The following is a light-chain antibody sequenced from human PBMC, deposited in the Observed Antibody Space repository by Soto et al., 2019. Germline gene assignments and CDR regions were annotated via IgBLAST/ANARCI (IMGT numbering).Light chain of an antibody. CDR1: SSDVGGYNY. Sequence: QSALTQPRSVSGSPGQSVTISCTGTSSDVGGYNYVSWYQQHPGKAPKLMIYDVSKRPSVVPDRFSGSKSGNTASLTISGLQAEDEADYYCCSYAGSYTLYVFGSGTKVTV. V-gene: IGLV2-11*01. CDR3: CSYAGSYTLYV. CDR2: DVS. J-gene: IGLJ1*01.